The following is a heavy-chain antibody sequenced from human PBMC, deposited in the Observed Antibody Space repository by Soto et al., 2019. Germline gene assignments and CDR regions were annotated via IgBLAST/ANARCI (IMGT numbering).Heavy chain of an antibody. Sequence: QVQLEESGGGVVQPGRSLRLSCAASGFTFSSYGMHWVRLAPGKGLEWVAVIWYDGSNKYYADSVKGRFTISRDNSKNTLYLQMNSLGAEDTAVYYCARIPQIAVAGTRFGYFDLWGRGTLVTVSS. CDR2: IWYDGSNK. CDR1: GFTFSSYG. V-gene: IGHV3-33*01. D-gene: IGHD6-19*01. CDR3: ARIPQIAVAGTRFGYFDL. J-gene: IGHJ2*01.